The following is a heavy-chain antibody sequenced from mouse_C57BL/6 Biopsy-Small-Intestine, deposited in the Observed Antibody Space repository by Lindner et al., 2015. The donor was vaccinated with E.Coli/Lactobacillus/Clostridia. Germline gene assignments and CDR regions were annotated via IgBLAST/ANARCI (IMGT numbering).Heavy chain of an antibody. CDR1: GYAFSSSW. D-gene: IGHD1-1*01. J-gene: IGHJ3*01. CDR2: IYPGDGDT. CDR3: ARENYYGTKPSWFAY. Sequence: VQLQESGPELVKPGASVKISCKASGYAFSSSWMNWVKQRPGKGLEWIGRIYPGDGDTNYSGKFKGKATLTADKSSSTAYMQLSSLTSEDSVVYFCARENYYGTKPSWFAYWGQGTLVTVSA. V-gene: IGHV1-82*01.